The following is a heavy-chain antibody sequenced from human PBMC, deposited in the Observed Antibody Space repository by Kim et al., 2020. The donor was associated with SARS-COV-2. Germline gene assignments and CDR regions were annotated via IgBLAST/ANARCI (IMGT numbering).Heavy chain of an antibody. J-gene: IGHJ4*02. D-gene: IGHD2-21*02. V-gene: IGHV3-73*01. CDR2: VRDKTKNYAT. CDR1: VFTFNFSG. CDR3: RIWGGGDGNDF. Sequence: GGSLRLSCAASVFTFNFSGVDWVRQASGKGLEWVGCVRDKTKNYATTYGPSVRGRFTISRDDSKNAAYLQINSLRTDDTAVYYCRIWGGGDGNDFWGQGTLVTVSS.